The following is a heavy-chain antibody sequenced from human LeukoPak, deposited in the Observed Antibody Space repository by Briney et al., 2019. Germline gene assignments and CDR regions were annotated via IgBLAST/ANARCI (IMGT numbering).Heavy chain of an antibody. CDR3: AREGGSSGYAGYFDY. Sequence: PGGSLRLSCAVSGISFTNSHMHWVRQAPGKGLEWLAVIQNDGNYESYANSVKGRFTISRDNSKNTVYLQMNTLRAEDTAVYYCAREGGSSGYAGYFDYWGQGTLVTVSS. V-gene: IGHV3-30*03. J-gene: IGHJ4*02. CDR1: GISFTNSH. D-gene: IGHD3-22*01. CDR2: IQNDGNYE.